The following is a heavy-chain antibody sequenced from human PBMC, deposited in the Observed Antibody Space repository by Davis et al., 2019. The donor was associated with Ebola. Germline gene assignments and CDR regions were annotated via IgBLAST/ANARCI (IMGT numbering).Heavy chain of an antibody. CDR2: ISYDGSNK. Sequence: GESLKISCAASGFTFSSYAMHWVRQAPGKGLEWVAVISYDGSNKYYADSVKGRFTISRDNSKNTLYLQMNSLRAEDTAVYYCARARGAGSWFDPWGQGTLVTVSS. D-gene: IGHD3-10*01. V-gene: IGHV3-30-3*01. CDR1: GFTFSSYA. CDR3: ARARGAGSWFDP. J-gene: IGHJ5*02.